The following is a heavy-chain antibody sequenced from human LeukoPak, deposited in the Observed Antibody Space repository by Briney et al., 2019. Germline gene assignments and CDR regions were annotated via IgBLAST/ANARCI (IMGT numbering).Heavy chain of an antibody. CDR3: ARSGSSSQYYYYYMDV. Sequence: KPSETLSLTCTVSGGSISSYYWSWIRQPPGKGLEWIGYIYYSGSTNYNPSLKSRVTISVDTSKNQFSLKLSSVTAADTAVYYCARSGSSSQYYYYYMDVWGKGTTVTVSS. CDR1: GGSISSYY. V-gene: IGHV4-59*01. J-gene: IGHJ6*03. D-gene: IGHD6-6*01. CDR2: IYYSGST.